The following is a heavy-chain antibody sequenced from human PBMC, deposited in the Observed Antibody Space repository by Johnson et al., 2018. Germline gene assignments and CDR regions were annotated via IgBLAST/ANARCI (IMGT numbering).Heavy chain of an antibody. J-gene: IGHJ5*02. CDR1: GFTFSNAW. CDR2: IKSKTDGGTT. Sequence: VQLVESGGGLVKPGGSLRLSCAASGFTFSNAWMSWVRQAPGKGLEWVGRIKSKTDGGTTDYAAPVKGRFTISRDDSKNTLYLQMNSLKTEDTAVYYCTRRPDYYDDSDYGVNWFDPWGQGTLVTVSS. D-gene: IGHD3-22*01. CDR3: TRRPDYYDDSDYGVNWFDP. V-gene: IGHV3-15*01.